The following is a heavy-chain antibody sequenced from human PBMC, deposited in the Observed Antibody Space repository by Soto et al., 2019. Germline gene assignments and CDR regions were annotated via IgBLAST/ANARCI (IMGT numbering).Heavy chain of an antibody. CDR1: GFTFSSSA. CDR3: ATRIGNIGWYWLDT. Sequence: SVKVSCKASGFTFSSSAVHWVRQARGQRLEWIGWIVLGNGNTNYAQKFQERVTITRDMSTSTAYMEVRSLTSEDTAVYYCATRIGNIGWYWLDTWGQGTLVTVYS. CDR2: IVLGNGNT. V-gene: IGHV1-58*01. D-gene: IGHD6-19*01. J-gene: IGHJ5*02.